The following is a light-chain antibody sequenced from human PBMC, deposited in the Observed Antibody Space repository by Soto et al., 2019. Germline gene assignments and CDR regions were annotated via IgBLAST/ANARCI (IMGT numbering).Light chain of an antibody. CDR1: TSDVGGYNY. CDR2: DVS. V-gene: IGLV2-14*01. Sequence: QSAPAQPAPLSGSPWQSITTSCTGTTSDVGGYNYVSWYQQHPGKAPKLMIYDVSNRPSGVSNRFSGSKSGNTASLTISGLQAEDETDYYCSSYTSSSTLVFGTGTKVTVL. J-gene: IGLJ1*01. CDR3: SSYTSSSTLV.